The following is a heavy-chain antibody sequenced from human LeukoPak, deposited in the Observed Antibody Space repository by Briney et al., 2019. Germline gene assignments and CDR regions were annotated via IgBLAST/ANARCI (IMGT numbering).Heavy chain of an antibody. D-gene: IGHD6-13*01. Sequence: SVKVSCKASGGTFSSYAISWVRQAPGQGLEWMGGIIPIFGTANYAQKFQGGVTITADESTSTAYMELSSLRSEDTAVYYCARGGDRGSSSWSYSMDVWGQGTTVTVSS. V-gene: IGHV1-69*13. CDR3: ARGGDRGSSSWSYSMDV. CDR2: IIPIFGTA. J-gene: IGHJ6*02. CDR1: GGTFSSYA.